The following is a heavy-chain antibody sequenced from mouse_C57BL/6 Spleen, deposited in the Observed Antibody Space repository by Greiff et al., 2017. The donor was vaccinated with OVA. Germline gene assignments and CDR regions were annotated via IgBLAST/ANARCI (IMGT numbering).Heavy chain of an antibody. CDR3: ARSAYYSNYDGVDY. J-gene: IGHJ2*01. V-gene: IGHV1-76*01. D-gene: IGHD2-5*01. CDR1: GYTFTDYY. CDR2: IYPGSGNT. Sequence: QVQLQQSGAELVRPGASVKLSCKASGYTFTDYYINWVKQRPGQGLEWIARIYPGSGNTYYNEKFKGKATLTAEKSSSTAYMQLSSLTSEDSAVYCCARSAYYSNYDGVDYWGKGTTLTVAS.